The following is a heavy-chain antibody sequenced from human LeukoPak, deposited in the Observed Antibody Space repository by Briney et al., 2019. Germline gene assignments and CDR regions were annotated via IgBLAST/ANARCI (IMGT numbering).Heavy chain of an antibody. D-gene: IGHD7-27*01. Sequence: SVKVSCKASGYTFTNYGISWVRQAPGQGLEWMGGIIPIFGTANYAQKFQGRVTITADESTSTAYMELSSLRSEDTAVYYCARDGRSGVPFDYWGQGTLVTVSS. CDR1: GYTFTNYG. V-gene: IGHV1-69*13. CDR3: ARDGRSGVPFDY. CDR2: IIPIFGTA. J-gene: IGHJ4*02.